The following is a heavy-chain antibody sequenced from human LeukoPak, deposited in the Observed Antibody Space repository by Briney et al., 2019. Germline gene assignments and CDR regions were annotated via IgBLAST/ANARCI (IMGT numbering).Heavy chain of an antibody. D-gene: IGHD6-13*01. CDR1: GFTFSTYG. V-gene: IGHV3-33*01. Sequence: QPGWSLRLSCAASGFTFSTYGMHWVRQAPGKGLEWVAFIWYDGSNKYYADSVKGRFTISRGNSKNTLYLQMNSLRAEDTAVYYCARRQLSRFDYWGQGTLVTVSS. CDR3: ARRQLSRFDY. CDR2: IWYDGSNK. J-gene: IGHJ4*02.